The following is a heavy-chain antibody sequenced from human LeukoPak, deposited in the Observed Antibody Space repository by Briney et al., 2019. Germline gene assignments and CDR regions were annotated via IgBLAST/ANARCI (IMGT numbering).Heavy chain of an antibody. CDR3: AKDNLAVAGTALGAFDI. Sequence: PGGSLRLSCAASGFTFDDYAMHWVRHAPGKGLEWVSGISWNSGSIGYADSVKGRFTISRDNAKNSLYLQMNSLRAEDMALYYCAKDNLAVAGTALGAFDIWGQGTMVTVSS. D-gene: IGHD6-19*01. CDR2: ISWNSGSI. J-gene: IGHJ3*02. V-gene: IGHV3-9*03. CDR1: GFTFDDYA.